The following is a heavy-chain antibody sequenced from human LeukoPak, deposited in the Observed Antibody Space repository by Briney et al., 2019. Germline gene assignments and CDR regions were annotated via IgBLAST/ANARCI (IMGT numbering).Heavy chain of an antibody. D-gene: IGHD5-18*01. V-gene: IGHV3-30-3*01. Sequence: MNWVRQAPGKGLEGVAVISYDGSNKYYADSVKGGFTISRDNSKNTLYLQMNSLRAEDTAVYYCARDREDGYSYGPSDYWGQGTLVTVSS. CDR2: ISYDGSNK. J-gene: IGHJ4*02. CDR3: ARDREDGYSYGPSDY.